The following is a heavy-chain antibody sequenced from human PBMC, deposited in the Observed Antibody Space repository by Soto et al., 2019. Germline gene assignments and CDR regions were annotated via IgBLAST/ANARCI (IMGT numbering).Heavy chain of an antibody. V-gene: IGHV3-23*01. J-gene: IGHJ4*02. CDR2: ITCTSVST. CDR3: AKDSVWYTYFDS. Sequence: WILKTTGKGLEWVSSITCTSVSTYYVDSVKGRFAISRDNTKDTLYLQMTSLRAEDTALYYSAKDSVWYTYFDSWGQGTLVTVSS. D-gene: IGHD2-2*02.